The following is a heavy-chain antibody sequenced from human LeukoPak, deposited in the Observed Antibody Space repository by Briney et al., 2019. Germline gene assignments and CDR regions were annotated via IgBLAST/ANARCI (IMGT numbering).Heavy chain of an antibody. CDR2: IRQDGSEK. Sequence: PGGSLRLSCAASGFTFSSYWMTWVRQALGKGPEWVANIRQDGSEKYYVDSVKGRFTISRDNAKNSLYLQMNSLRAEDTAVYYCAKDASPGVQVFDYWGQGTLVTVSS. V-gene: IGHV3-7*01. J-gene: IGHJ4*02. CDR1: GFTFSSYW. D-gene: IGHD3-10*01. CDR3: AKDASPGVQVFDY.